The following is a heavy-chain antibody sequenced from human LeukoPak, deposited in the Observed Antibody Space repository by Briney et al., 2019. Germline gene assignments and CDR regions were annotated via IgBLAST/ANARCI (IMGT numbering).Heavy chain of an antibody. Sequence: GGSLRLSCAVSGFAFSDYWMHWVRQAPEKGLVWVSRINSDGSTTHYADSVKGRFTISTDNAKNTPYLQMNSLRADDTAVYYCAPDPILEYWGQGTLVSVSS. V-gene: IGHV3-74*01. J-gene: IGHJ4*02. CDR2: INSDGSTT. CDR3: APDPILEY. CDR1: GFAFSDYW.